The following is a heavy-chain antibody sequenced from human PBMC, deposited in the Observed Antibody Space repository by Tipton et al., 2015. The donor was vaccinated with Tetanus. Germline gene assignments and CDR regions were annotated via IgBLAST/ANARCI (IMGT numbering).Heavy chain of an antibody. CDR2: ISYDGSNK. CDR1: GFTFSSYA. Sequence: AASGFTFSSYAMHWVRQAPGKGLEWVAVISYDGSNKYYADSVKGRFTISRDNSKNTLYLQMNSLRAEDTAVYYCARSQGGGITMIHYWYFDLWGRGTLVTVSS. D-gene: IGHD3-22*01. V-gene: IGHV3-30-3*01. CDR3: ARSQGGGITMIHYWYFDL. J-gene: IGHJ2*01.